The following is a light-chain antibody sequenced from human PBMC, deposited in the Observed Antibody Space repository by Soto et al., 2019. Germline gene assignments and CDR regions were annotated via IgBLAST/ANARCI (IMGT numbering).Light chain of an antibody. Sequence: QSVLTQPPSASGTPGQRVTISCSGSGSNIGTNYVYWYQQLPGSAPKLLIYGNDQRPSGVPDRFSGSKSGTSASLAISGVRSEDEADYYCAAWDNSVSGRLFGGGTKLTVL. J-gene: IGLJ3*02. CDR3: AAWDNSVSGRL. V-gene: IGLV1-47*01. CDR1: GSNIGTNY. CDR2: GND.